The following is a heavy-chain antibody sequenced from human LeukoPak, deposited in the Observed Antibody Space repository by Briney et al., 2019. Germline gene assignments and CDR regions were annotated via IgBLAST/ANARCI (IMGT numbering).Heavy chain of an antibody. J-gene: IGHJ4*02. CDR2: ISYDGSNK. D-gene: IGHD3-3*01. Sequence: GRSLRLSCAASGFTFSSYAMHWVRQAPGKGLEWVAVISYDGSNKYYADSVKGRFTISRDNSKNTLYLQMNSLRAEDTAVYYCARTYYDFWSGYPYYFDYWGQGTLVTVSS. V-gene: IGHV3-30-3*01. CDR3: ARTYYDFWSGYPYYFDY. CDR1: GFTFSSYA.